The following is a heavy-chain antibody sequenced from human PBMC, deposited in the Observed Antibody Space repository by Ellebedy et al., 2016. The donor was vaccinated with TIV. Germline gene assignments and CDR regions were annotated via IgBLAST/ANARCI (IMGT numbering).Heavy chain of an antibody. D-gene: IGHD3-10*01. Sequence: MPSETLSLTCTVSGGSISSSSYYWGWIRQPPGKGLEWIGSIYYSGSTYYNPSLKSRVTISVDTSKNQFSLKLSSVTAADTAVYYCASNYGSGSYYNNWFDPWGQGTLVTVSS. V-gene: IGHV4-39*01. J-gene: IGHJ5*02. CDR3: ASNYGSGSYYNNWFDP. CDR1: GGSISSSSYY. CDR2: IYYSGST.